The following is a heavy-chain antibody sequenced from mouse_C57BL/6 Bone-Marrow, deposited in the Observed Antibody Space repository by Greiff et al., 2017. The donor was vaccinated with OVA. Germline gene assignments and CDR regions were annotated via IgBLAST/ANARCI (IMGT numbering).Heavy chain of an antibody. CDR3: ARCPARDY. V-gene: IGHV1-82*01. Sequence: QVQLQQSGPELVKPGASVKISCKASGYAFSSSWMNWVKQRPGTGLEWIGRIYPGDGDTNYNGKFKGKATLTADKSSSTAYMQLSSLTSDDSAVYFWARCPARDYWGKGTSVTVSS. J-gene: IGHJ4*01. CDR1: GYAFSSSW. CDR2: IYPGDGDT.